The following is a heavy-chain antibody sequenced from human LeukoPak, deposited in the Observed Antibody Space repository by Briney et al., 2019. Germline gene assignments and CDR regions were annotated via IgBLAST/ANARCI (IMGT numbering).Heavy chain of an antibody. D-gene: IGHD5-18*01. CDR3: ARVVDTAMALDY. CDR2: IIPILGIA. CDR1: GGTFSSYA. V-gene: IGHV1-69*04. J-gene: IGHJ4*02. Sequence: SVKVSCKASGGTFSSYAISWVRQAPEQGLEWMGRIIPILGIANYAQKFQGRVTITADKSTSTAYMELSSLRAEDTAVYYCARVVDTAMALDYWGQGTLVTVSS.